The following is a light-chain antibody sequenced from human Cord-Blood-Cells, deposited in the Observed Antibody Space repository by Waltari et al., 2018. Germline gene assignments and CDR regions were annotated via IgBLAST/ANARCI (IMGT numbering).Light chain of an antibody. J-gene: IGKJ2*01. CDR1: QSISSW. CDR2: KAS. V-gene: IGKV1-5*03. CDR3: QQYNSPMYT. Sequence: IQMTQPLPPLPALEGDKATITCRASQSISSWLAWYQQKPGKAPKLLIYKASSLESGVPSRFSGSGSGTEFTLTISSLQPDDFATYYCQQYNSPMYTFGQGTKLEIK.